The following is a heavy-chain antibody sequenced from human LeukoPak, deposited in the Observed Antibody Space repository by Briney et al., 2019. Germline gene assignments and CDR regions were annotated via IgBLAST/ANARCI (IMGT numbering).Heavy chain of an antibody. CDR3: TSRGWIVGLVDY. CDR2: IYYSGTT. V-gene: IGHV4-39*01. D-gene: IGHD3-22*01. CDR1: GGSISSSRDY. J-gene: IGHJ4*02. Sequence: SETLSLTCTVSGGSISSSRDYWGWIRQPPGKGLEWIASIYYSGTTYYNPSLKSRVTISADTSKNQFSLKLSSVTAADTAVYYCTSRGWIVGLVDYWGQGTLVTVSS.